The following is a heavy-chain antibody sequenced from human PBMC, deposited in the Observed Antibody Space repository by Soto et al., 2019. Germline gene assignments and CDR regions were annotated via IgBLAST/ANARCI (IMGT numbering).Heavy chain of an antibody. CDR3: ARKGFLGRFLDF. V-gene: IGHV1-8*01. CDR1: GYSFGSYD. D-gene: IGHD3-3*01. CDR2: VNPNSGDT. Sequence: ASVKVSCKASGYSFGSYDITWVRQAAGQGLEWMGWVNPNSGDTDYAQKFQGRVTMTRDTSIRTAYMELSSLRSEDSAVYYCARKGFLGRFLDFWGQGTLVTVSS. J-gene: IGHJ4*02.